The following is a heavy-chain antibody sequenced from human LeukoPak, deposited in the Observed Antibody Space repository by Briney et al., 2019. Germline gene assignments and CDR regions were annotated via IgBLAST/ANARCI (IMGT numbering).Heavy chain of an antibody. CDR1: GGSISSGDYY. D-gene: IGHD3-22*01. Sequence: PSETLSLTCTVSGGSISSGDYYWSWIRQPPGKGLEWIGYIYYSGSTYYNPSLKSRVTISVDTSKNQFSLKLSSVTAADTAVYYCASPGPDSSGYFSYWGQGTLVTVSS. CDR2: IYYSGST. V-gene: IGHV4-30-4*08. J-gene: IGHJ4*02. CDR3: ASPGPDSSGYFSY.